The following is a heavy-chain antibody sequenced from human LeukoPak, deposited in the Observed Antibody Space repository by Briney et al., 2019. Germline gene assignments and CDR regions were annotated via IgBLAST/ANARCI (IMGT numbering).Heavy chain of an antibody. D-gene: IGHD3-10*01. Sequence: PGGSLRLSCAASGFIFSSYAMNWVRQAPGKGLEWVSVIIGGGGRTYYADSVKGRFTISRDNAKNSLYLQMNSLRAEDTALYYCAKAPTLLLWFGELDYWGQGTLVTVSS. V-gene: IGHV3-23*01. CDR1: GFIFSSYA. CDR3: AKAPTLLLWFGELDY. J-gene: IGHJ4*02. CDR2: IIGGGGRT.